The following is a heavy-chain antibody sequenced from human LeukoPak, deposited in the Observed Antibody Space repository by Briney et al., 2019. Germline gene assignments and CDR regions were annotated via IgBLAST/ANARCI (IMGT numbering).Heavy chain of an antibody. V-gene: IGHV3-21*01. J-gene: IGHJ4*02. CDR3: AREGSYGTFLDY. CDR1: GFTFSSYS. CDR2: ISSSSSYI. Sequence: PGGSMRLSCAASGFTFSSYSMNWVRQAPGKGLEWVSSISSSSSYIYYADSVKGRFTISRDNAKNSLYLQMNSLRAEDTAVYYCAREGSYGTFLDYWGQGTLVTVSS. D-gene: IGHD1-26*01.